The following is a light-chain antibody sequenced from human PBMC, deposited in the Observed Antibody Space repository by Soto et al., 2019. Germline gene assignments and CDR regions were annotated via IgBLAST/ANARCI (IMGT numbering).Light chain of an antibody. CDR3: QHRSNSPPTWT. Sequence: EIVLTQSPATLSLSPGDRATLSCRASQSIGTYLAWYQQKPGQAPSLLIYDASNRATGIPVRFSGSGSGTDFTLTISSLEPEDFAVYFCQHRSNSPPTWTFGQGTKVEIK. V-gene: IGKV3-11*01. CDR1: QSIGTY. J-gene: IGKJ1*01. CDR2: DAS.